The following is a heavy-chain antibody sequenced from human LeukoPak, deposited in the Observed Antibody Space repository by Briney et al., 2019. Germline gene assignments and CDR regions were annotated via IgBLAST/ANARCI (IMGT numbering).Heavy chain of an antibody. CDR2: IFYSGSA. CDR1: GDSISSTSYY. CDR3: ARQQSDTSLFDP. V-gene: IGHV4-39*01. Sequence: SETLSLTCIVSGDSISSTSYYWAWIRQPPGKGLEWIGMIFYSGSAYYTPSLRGRVTLSVDTSRNQFSLNLFSVTAADTGVYFCARQQSDTSLFDPWGQGTLVTVSS. D-gene: IGHD2-21*02. J-gene: IGHJ5*02.